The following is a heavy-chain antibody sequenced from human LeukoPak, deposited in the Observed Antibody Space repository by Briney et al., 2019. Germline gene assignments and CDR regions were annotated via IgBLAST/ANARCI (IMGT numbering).Heavy chain of an antibody. D-gene: IGHD2-2*01. CDR2: LSGSGGNT. Sequence: GGSLRLSCAASGFTFSNYAMAWVRQAPGKGLEWVSGLSGSGGNTYYADSVKGRFTISRDNPKNTLYLQMNSLRAEDTAVYYCATAYCSSTSCYDFPLYFQHWGQGTLVTVSS. V-gene: IGHV3-23*01. J-gene: IGHJ1*01. CDR1: GFTFSNYA. CDR3: ATAYCSSTSCYDFPLYFQH.